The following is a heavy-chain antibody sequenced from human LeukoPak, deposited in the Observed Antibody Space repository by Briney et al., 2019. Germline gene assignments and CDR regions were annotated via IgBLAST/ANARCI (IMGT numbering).Heavy chain of an antibody. CDR1: GFTFGDYA. J-gene: IGHJ3*02. Sequence: GGSLRLSCTASGFTFGDYAMSWFRQAPGKGPEWVGFIRSKAYGGTTEYAASVKGRFTISRDDSKSIAYLQMNSLKTEDTAVYYCTRDALLWFGESRDAFDIWGQGTMVTVSS. CDR3: TRDALLWFGESRDAFDI. CDR2: IRSKAYGGTT. V-gene: IGHV3-49*03. D-gene: IGHD3-10*01.